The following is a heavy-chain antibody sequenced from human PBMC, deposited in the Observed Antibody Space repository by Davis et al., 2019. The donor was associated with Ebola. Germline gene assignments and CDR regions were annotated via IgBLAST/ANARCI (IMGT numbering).Heavy chain of an antibody. D-gene: IGHD3-9*01. CDR3: ARVNAVTGYSRFDS. J-gene: IGHJ5*01. V-gene: IGHV3-53*01. Sequence: GGSLRLSCAASGFTVSSNYMSWVRQAPGKGLEWVSVIYSGGSTYYADSVKGRFTISRDNSKNSLYLQMNSLRAEDTALYHCARVNAVTGYSRFDSWGQGTLVTVSS. CDR2: IYSGGST. CDR1: GFTVSSNY.